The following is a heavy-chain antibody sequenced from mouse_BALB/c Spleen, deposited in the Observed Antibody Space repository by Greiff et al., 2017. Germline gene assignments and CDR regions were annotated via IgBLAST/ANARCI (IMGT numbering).Heavy chain of an antibody. J-gene: IGHJ3*01. CDR1: GYSITSDYA. Sequence: EVQGVESGPGLVKPSQSLSLTCTVTGYSITSDYAWNWIRQFPGNKLEWMGYISYSGSTSYNPSLKSRISITRDTSKNQFFLQLNSVTTEDTATYYCAHSNSWFAYWGQGTLVTVSA. D-gene: IGHD4-1*01. CDR3: AHSNSWFAY. CDR2: ISYSGST. V-gene: IGHV3-2*02.